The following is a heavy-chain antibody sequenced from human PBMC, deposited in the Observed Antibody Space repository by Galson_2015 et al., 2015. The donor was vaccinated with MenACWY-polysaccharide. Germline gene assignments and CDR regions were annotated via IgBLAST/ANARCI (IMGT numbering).Heavy chain of an antibody. CDR2: IKQDGGEK. J-gene: IGHJ2*01. D-gene: IGHD3-22*01. Sequence: SLRLSCAASGFTFSSFWMSWVRQAPGKGLEWVAIIKQDGGEKYYVDSVKGRFSISRDNAKNSLYLQMNSLRSEDTAVYYCARDPLDSSGYTRGSVFDLWSRGTLVTVSS. CDR1: GFTFSSFW. V-gene: IGHV3-7*01. CDR3: ARDPLDSSGYTRGSVFDL.